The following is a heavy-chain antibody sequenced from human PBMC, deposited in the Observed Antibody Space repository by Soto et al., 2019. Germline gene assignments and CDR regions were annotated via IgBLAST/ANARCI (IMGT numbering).Heavy chain of an antibody. CDR2: ISAYNGNT. J-gene: IGHJ6*03. D-gene: IGHD3-10*01. CDR1: GYTFTSYG. V-gene: IGHV1-18*01. CDR3: ASARGVRGVIIDCYYYYYMDV. Sequence: QVQLVQSGAEVKKPGASVKVSCKASGYTFTSYGISWVRQAPGQGLEWMGWISAYNGNTNYAQKLQGRVTITTDTTTSTAYRELRSLRSDDTAVYYCASARGVRGVIIDCYYYYYMDVWGKGTTVPVSS.